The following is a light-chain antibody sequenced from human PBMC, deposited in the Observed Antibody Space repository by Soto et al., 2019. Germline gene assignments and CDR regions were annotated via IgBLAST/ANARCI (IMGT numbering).Light chain of an antibody. CDR3: QQYSSTPLFT. V-gene: IGKV4-1*01. J-gene: IGKJ2*01. CDR2: WAS. CDR1: QNVLYGSNNKNY. Sequence: DIVMTQSPDSLAVSLGERATINCKSSQNVLYGSNNKNYLAWYQQKPGQPPKLLIYWASTRESGVPDRFRGSGSGTDFTLTISSLQAEDVAVYYCQQYSSTPLFTFGQGTKVEIK.